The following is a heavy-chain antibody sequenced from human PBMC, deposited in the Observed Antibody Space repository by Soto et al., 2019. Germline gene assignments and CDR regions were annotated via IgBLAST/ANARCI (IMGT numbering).Heavy chain of an antibody. V-gene: IGHV4-34*01. CDR1: GGSFSGYY. CDR3: ARVLLRYFDWLGNDAFDI. CDR2: INHSGST. Sequence: SETLSLTCAVYGGSFSGYYWSWIRQPPGKGLEWIGEINHSGSTNYNPSLKSRVTISVDTSKNQFSLKLSSVTAADTAVYYCARVLLRYFDWLGNDAFDIWGQGPMVT. D-gene: IGHD3-9*01. J-gene: IGHJ3*02.